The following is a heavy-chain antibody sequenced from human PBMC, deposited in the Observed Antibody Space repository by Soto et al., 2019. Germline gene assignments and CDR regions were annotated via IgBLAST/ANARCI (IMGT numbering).Heavy chain of an antibody. D-gene: IGHD6-19*01. CDR2: IYYSGST. V-gene: IGHV4-59*01. CDR1: GGSISSYY. J-gene: IGHJ4*02. CDR3: ARVRIAVAGTVIDY. Sequence: XGTLSLTCTVSGGSISSYYWSWIRQPPGKGLEWIGYIYYSGSTNYNPSLKSRVTISVDTSKNQFSLKLSSVTAADTAVYYCARVRIAVAGTVIDYWGQGTLVTVSS.